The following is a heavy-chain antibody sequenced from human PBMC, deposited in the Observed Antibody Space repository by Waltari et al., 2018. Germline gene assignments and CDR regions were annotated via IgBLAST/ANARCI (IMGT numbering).Heavy chain of an antibody. J-gene: IGHJ6*03. D-gene: IGHD3-3*01. CDR2: IYYSGST. CDR3: ARFWPYRTGQRGYYYYMDV. Sequence: QVQLQESGPGLVKPSETLSLTCTVSGGSIRNYSWSWIRRPPGTGLEWIGHIYYSGSTGDNPSLKSRLNISVETSKNRLSLKLNSVTAAETAVYYCARFWPYRTGQRGYYYYMDVWGKGTTVTVSS. CDR1: GGSIRNYS. V-gene: IGHV4-59*01.